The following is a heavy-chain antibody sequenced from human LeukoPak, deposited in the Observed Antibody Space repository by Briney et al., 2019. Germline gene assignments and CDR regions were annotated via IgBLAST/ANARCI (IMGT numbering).Heavy chain of an antibody. CDR1: GYSFTSYW. V-gene: IGHV5-51*01. CDR3: AKGESYGDYWMGNWFDP. D-gene: IGHD4-17*01. J-gene: IGHJ5*02. Sequence: GESLKISCKGSGYSFTSYWIGWVRQMPGKGLEWMGIIYPGDSDTRYSPSFQGQVTISADKSISTAYLQWSSLKASDTAMYYCAKGESYGDYWMGNWFDPWGQGTLVTVSS. CDR2: IYPGDSDT.